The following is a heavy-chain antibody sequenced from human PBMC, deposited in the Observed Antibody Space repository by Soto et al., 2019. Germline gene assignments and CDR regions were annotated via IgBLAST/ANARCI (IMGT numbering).Heavy chain of an antibody. CDR2: IYHSGST. V-gene: IGHV4-30-2*01. D-gene: IGHD3-22*01. CDR3: ARGYYDSSGYYP. Sequence: SETLSLTCAVSGGSISSGGYSWSWIRQPPGKGLEWIGYIYHSGSTYYNPSLKSRVTISVDRSKNQFSLRLSSVTAADTAVYYCARGYYDSSGYYPWGQGTLVTVSS. J-gene: IGHJ5*02. CDR1: GGSISSGGYS.